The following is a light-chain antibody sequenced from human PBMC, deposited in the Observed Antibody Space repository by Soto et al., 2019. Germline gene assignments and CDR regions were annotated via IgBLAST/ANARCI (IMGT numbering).Light chain of an antibody. CDR3: QVWDSSSDHFV. CDR1: NIGSKS. Sequence: SYELTQPPSESVAPGETARITCGGNNIGSKSVHWYQQKAGQAPVLVVYDDSDRPPGIAERFAGSNSGNTATLTISRVEAGDEADYFCQVWDSSSDHFVFGTGTKVTV. CDR2: DDS. V-gene: IGLV3-21*02. J-gene: IGLJ1*01.